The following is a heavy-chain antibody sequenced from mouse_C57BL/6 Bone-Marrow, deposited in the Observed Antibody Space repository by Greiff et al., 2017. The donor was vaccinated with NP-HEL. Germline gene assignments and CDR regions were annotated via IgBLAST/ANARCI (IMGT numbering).Heavy chain of an antibody. CDR1: GYTFTSYW. CDR3: ARDGYPFAY. Sequence: VQLQQSGAELVMPGASVKLSCKASGYTFTSYWMHWVKQRPGQGLEWIGEIDPSDSYTNYNQKFKGKSTLTVDKSSSTAYMQLSSLTSEDSAVYYCARDGYPFAYWGQGTLVTVSA. D-gene: IGHD2-3*01. V-gene: IGHV1-69*01. CDR2: IDPSDSYT. J-gene: IGHJ3*01.